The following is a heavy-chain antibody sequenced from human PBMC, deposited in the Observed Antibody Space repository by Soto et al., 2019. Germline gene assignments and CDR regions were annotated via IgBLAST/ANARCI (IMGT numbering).Heavy chain of an antibody. Sequence: EILSLTCAVSGVCISSGNWWTWVRQSPLKGLEYIGEIFHDGTANYYSSFGRRVAMSVDKSKNQFSLRLTSVTAADTAIYYCARLVYDTRLNYLYFDFWGQGALVTVSS. J-gene: IGHJ4*02. CDR1: GVCISSGNW. CDR3: ARLVYDTRLNYLYFDF. CDR2: IFHDGTA. V-gene: IGHV4-4*02. D-gene: IGHD3-16*01.